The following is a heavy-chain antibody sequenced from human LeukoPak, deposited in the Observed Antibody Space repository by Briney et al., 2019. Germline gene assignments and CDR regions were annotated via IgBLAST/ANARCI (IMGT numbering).Heavy chain of an antibody. CDR3: ARWSSSSSGFGY. CDR2: IYYSGST. V-gene: IGHV4-59*01. J-gene: IGHJ4*02. CDR1: GGSISSYY. Sequence: SETLSLTCTVSGGSISSYYWSWIRQPPGKGLEWIGYIYYSGSTNYNPSLKSRVTISVDTSKNQFSLKLSPVTAADTAVYYCARWSSSSSGFGYWGQGTLVTVSS. D-gene: IGHD6-6*01.